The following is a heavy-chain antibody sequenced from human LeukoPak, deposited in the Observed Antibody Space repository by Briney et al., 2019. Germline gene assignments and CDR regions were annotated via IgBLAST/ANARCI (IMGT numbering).Heavy chain of an antibody. J-gene: IGHJ4*02. CDR3: ARWTDCGGDCHILEY. CDR2: LFYKRGA. Sequence: SETLSLTCSVSGVSISGYYWSWSRQAPGKGVEWIGNLFYKRGAWYKSSLKSRVTTSVDTSKNELSLTLTSVTAADTAVYYCARWTDCGGDCHILEYWGQGILVTVSS. V-gene: IGHV4-59*01. D-gene: IGHD2-21*02. CDR1: GVSISGYY.